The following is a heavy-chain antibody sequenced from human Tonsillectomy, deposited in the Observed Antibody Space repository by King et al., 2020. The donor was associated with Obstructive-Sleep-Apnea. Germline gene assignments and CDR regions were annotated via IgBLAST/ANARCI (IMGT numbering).Heavy chain of an antibody. J-gene: IGHJ4*02. CDR1: GYTFTSYG. V-gene: IGHV1-18*04. Sequence: QLVQSGAEVKKPGASVMVSCKASGYTFTSYGISGGRQAPGQGLEWMGWISAYNGNTKEAQKLQGRVTMTNDTSTSTAYMELRSRRSDDTAVYYCARQPASSGSYGDYWGQGTLVTVSS. CDR2: ISAYNGNT. D-gene: IGHD1-26*01. CDR3: ARQPASSGSYGDY.